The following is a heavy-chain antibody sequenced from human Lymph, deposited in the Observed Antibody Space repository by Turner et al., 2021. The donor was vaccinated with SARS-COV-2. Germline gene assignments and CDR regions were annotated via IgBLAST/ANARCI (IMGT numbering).Heavy chain of an antibody. CDR2: FDPEDGEI. CDR3: ATVLCTGSSCYYYGMDV. CDR1: GYTLTELS. D-gene: IGHD2-15*01. Sequence: QVQLVQSGAEVKKPGASVKVSCKVSGYTLTELSMHWVRQAPGKGLEWMGGFDPEDGEIIYAQKFQGRVTMTEDTSTDTAYMEMRSLRSEDTAVYYCATVLCTGSSCYYYGMDVWGQGTTVTVSS. V-gene: IGHV1-24*01. J-gene: IGHJ6*02.